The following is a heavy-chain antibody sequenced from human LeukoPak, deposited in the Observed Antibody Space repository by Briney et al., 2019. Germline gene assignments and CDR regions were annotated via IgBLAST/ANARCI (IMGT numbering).Heavy chain of an antibody. CDR1: GYTFTGYY. V-gene: IGHV1-2*02. Sequence: ASVKVSCKASGYTFTGYYMHWVRQAPGQGLEWMGWINPNSGGTNYAQKFQGRVTMTRDTSISTAYMELSRLRSEDTAVYYCAGDFWSGYSYYYYMDVWGKGTTVTVSS. CDR2: INPNSGGT. J-gene: IGHJ6*03. CDR3: AGDFWSGYSYYYYMDV. D-gene: IGHD3-3*01.